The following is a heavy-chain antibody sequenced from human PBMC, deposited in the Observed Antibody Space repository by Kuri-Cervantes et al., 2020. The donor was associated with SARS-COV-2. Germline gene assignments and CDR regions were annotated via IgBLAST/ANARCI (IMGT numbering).Heavy chain of an antibody. Sequence: ASVKVSCKASGYTFISYGITWVRQAPGQGLEWMGWISPYNDKTSYAEKFQGRVTMTTITSSTTAYMELRSLRSDDTAVYYCATGTFTVTPDYWGQGTLVTVSS. V-gene: IGHV1-18*01. D-gene: IGHD4-17*01. J-gene: IGHJ4*02. CDR3: ATGTFTVTPDY. CDR1: GYTFISYG. CDR2: ISPYNDKT.